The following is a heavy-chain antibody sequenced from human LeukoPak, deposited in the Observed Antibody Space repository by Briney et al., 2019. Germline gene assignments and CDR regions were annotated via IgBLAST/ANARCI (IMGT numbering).Heavy chain of an antibody. J-gene: IGHJ1*01. CDR3: ANQDTPGSYFSAEYFQH. V-gene: IGHV3-23*01. CDR2: ISGSGGST. D-gene: IGHD1-26*01. CDR1: GFTFSSYA. Sequence: GGSLRLSCAASGFTFSSYAMSWVRQAPGKGLEWVSAISGSGGSTYYADSVKGRFTISRDNSKNTLYLQMNSLRAEDTAVYYCANQDTPGSYFSAEYFQHWGQGTLVTVSS.